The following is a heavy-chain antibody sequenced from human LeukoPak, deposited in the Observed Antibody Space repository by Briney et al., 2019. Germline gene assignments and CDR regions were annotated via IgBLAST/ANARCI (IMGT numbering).Heavy chain of an antibody. J-gene: IGHJ6*03. Sequence: GASVKVSCKASGGTFSSYAISWVRQAPGQGLEWMGGIIPIFGTANYAQKFQGRVTITTDESTSTAYMELSSLRSEDTAVYYCARSTVTISGYYYHYMDVWGKGTTVTVSS. V-gene: IGHV1-69*05. CDR2: IIPIFGTA. CDR1: GGTFSSYA. D-gene: IGHD4-11*01. CDR3: ARSTVTISGYYYHYMDV.